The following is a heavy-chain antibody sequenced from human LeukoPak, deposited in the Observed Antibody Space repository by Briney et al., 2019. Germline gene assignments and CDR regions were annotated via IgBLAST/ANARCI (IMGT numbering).Heavy chain of an antibody. CDR2: IKSKTDGGTT. CDR1: GFTFSNAW. J-gene: IGHJ4*02. Sequence: GGSLRLSCAASGFTFSNAWMSWVRQAPGKGREWVGRIKSKTDGGTTDYAAPVKGRLTISSDDSKNTLYLQMTSLKTEDTAVYYCTTAPAAMAPTPVDYWGQGTLVTVSS. CDR3: TTAPAAMAPTPVDY. V-gene: IGHV3-15*01. D-gene: IGHD5-18*01.